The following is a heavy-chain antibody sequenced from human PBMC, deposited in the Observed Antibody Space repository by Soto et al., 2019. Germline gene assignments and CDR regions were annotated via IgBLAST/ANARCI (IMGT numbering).Heavy chain of an antibody. Sequence: PGASLRLSCAASGFALSNYWMSWLRQAPGKGLEWVANIKEDGSENYYVDSVKGRFTISRDSAQNSLYLQMNSLRAEDTAAYYCARDSAGNSHYWGQRTLLTVSS. J-gene: IGHJ4*02. CDR1: GFALSNYW. CDR3: ARDSAGNSHY. D-gene: IGHD5-18*01. CDR2: IKEDGSEN. V-gene: IGHV3-7*01.